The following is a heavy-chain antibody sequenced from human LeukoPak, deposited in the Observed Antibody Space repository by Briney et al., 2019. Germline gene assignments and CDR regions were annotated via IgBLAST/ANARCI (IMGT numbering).Heavy chain of an antibody. D-gene: IGHD4-17*01. CDR3: ARDPNGDYIGAFDM. CDR2: IRGGGGSA. J-gene: IGHJ3*02. CDR1: GFTFSAYA. Sequence: GGSLRLSCTASGFTFSAYAMMWVRQAPGKGSEWVSAIRGGGGSAFYADSAKGRFTISRDNSKYTLFLQMNSLRAEDTAVYYCARDPNGDYIGAFDMWGPGTMVTVSS. V-gene: IGHV3-23*01.